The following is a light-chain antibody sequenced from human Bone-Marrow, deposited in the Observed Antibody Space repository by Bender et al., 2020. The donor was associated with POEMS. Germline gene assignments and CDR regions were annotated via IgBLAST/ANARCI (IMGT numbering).Light chain of an antibody. J-gene: IGLJ2*01. Sequence: FELTQPPSVSVSPGQTARITCSGDALPKQYVYWYQQKPGQAPMMVIYKDSKRPSGIPERISGSSSGTTVTLTISGVQAEDEADYFCQSLDRSGIHAVFGGGTKLTVL. CDR2: KDS. CDR1: ALPKQY. CDR3: QSLDRSGIHAV. V-gene: IGLV3-25*03.